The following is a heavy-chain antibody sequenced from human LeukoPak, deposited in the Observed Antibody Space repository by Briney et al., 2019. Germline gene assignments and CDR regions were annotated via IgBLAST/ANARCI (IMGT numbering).Heavy chain of an antibody. D-gene: IGHD7-27*01. V-gene: IGHV4-59*01. Sequence: SETLSLTCTVSGGSISGDYCSWIRQPPGKGLEWIGYIHYSGRTNYNPSLRSRVTISLDTSKNQFSLKLSSVTAADTAVYYCARVRTGSALRAWFFDLWGRGTLVTVSS. CDR2: IHYSGRT. CDR1: GGSISGDY. CDR3: ARVRTGSALRAWFFDL. J-gene: IGHJ2*01.